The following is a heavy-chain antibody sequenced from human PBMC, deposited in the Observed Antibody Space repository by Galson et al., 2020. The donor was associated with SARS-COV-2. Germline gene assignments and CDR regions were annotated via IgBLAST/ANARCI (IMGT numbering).Heavy chain of an antibody. V-gene: IGHV3-30-3*01. CDR2: ISYDGSNK. CDR3: ARASVRGYSGAFDI. CDR1: GFTFSTYA. Sequence: GESLKISCAASGFTFSTYAMHWVRQAPGKGLEWVAVISYDGSNKYYADSVKGRFTISRDNSKNTLYLQMNSLRAEDTAMYYCARASVRGYSGAFDIWGQGTMVTVSS. J-gene: IGHJ3*02. D-gene: IGHD2-15*01.